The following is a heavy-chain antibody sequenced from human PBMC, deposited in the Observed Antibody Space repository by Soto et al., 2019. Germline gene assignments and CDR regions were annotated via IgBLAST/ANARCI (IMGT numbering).Heavy chain of an antibody. V-gene: IGHV1-18*01. CDR3: ARWGRGAAADYYYYYGMDV. J-gene: IGHJ6*02. CDR1: GYTFTSYG. D-gene: IGHD6-13*01. CDR2: ISAYNGNT. Sequence: ASVKVSCKASGYTFTSYGISWVRQAPGQGLEWMGWISAYNGNTNYAQKLQGRVTMTTDTSTNTAYMELRSLRSDDTAVYYCARWGRGAAADYYYYYGMDVWGQGTTVTVSS.